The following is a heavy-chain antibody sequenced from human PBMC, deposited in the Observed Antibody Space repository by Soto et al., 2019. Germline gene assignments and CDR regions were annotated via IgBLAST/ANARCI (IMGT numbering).Heavy chain of an antibody. Sequence: SVKVSCKASGGTFSRHAISWVRQAPGQGLEWMGGIIPISGTANHAQKFQGRVTIIADESTSTVYMELSSLRSEDTAMYYCARGWGYDSNDYYYAYWGQGTLVTVSS. CDR1: GGTFSRHA. J-gene: IGHJ4*02. CDR2: IIPISGTA. V-gene: IGHV1-69*13. D-gene: IGHD3-22*01. CDR3: ARGWGYDSNDYYYAY.